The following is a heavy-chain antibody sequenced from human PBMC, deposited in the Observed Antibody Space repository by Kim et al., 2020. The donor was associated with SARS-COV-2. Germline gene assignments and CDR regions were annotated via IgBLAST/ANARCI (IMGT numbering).Heavy chain of an antibody. CDR1: GFTFSSYA. CDR3: ARDRQGIAAADPIMDYG. V-gene: IGHV3-30*04. Sequence: GGSLRLSCAASGFTFSSYAMHWDRQAPGKGLEWVAVISYDGSNKYYVDSVKGRFTISRDNSKNTLYLQMNSLRAEDTAVYYCARDRQGIAAADPIMDYG. CDR2: ISYDGSNK. J-gene: IGHJ6*01. D-gene: IGHD6-13*01.